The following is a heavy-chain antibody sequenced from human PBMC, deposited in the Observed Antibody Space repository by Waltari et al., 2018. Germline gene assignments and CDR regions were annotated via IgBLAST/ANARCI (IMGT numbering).Heavy chain of an antibody. CDR2: IYHTVNT. V-gene: IGHV4-4*02. CDR1: GGSISSTYW. J-gene: IGHJ3*02. CDR3: ARGRGSNINTVRGVFDI. Sequence: QVQLQESGPGLVKPSGTPSLTCDVSGGSISSTYWWRWVRQPPGKGLEWIGEIYHTVNTNYKPSLKIRVTISLDKSKNQFSLKLTSVTAADTAVYFCARGRGSNINTVRGVFDIWGQGTTVIVSS. D-gene: IGHD3-10*01.